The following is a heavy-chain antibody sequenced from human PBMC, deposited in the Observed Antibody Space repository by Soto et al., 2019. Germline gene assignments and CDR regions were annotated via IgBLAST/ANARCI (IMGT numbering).Heavy chain of an antibody. CDR1: GGSISSGDYY. J-gene: IGHJ3*02. D-gene: IGHD3-22*01. Sequence: SETLSLTCTVSGGSISSGDYYWSWIRQPPGKGLEWIGYIYYSGSTYYNPSLKSRVTISVDTSKNQLSLKLSSVTAADTAVYYCARALYDSSANDAFDIWGQGTMVTVSS. CDR2: IYYSGST. CDR3: ARALYDSSANDAFDI. V-gene: IGHV4-30-4*01.